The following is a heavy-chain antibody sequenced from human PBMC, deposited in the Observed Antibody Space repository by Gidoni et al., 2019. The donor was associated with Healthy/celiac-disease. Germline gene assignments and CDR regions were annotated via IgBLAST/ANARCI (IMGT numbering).Heavy chain of an antibody. CDR1: GYTFTGYY. D-gene: IGHD2-2*01. CDR3: AREACSSTSCQYYYYGMDV. J-gene: IGHJ6*02. Sequence: QVQLVQSGAEVKKPGASVKVSCQASGYTFTGYYMHWVRQAPGQGLEWMGWINPNSGGTNYAQKLQGRVTMTRDTSISTAYMELSRLRSDDTAVYYCAREACSSTSCQYYYYGMDVWGQGTTVTVSS. V-gene: IGHV1-2*02. CDR2: INPNSGGT.